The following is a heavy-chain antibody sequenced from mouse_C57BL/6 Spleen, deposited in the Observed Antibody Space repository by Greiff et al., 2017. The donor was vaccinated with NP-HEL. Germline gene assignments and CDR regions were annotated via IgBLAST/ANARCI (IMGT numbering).Heavy chain of an antibody. CDR2: ISSGSGTI. D-gene: IGHD2-4*01. Sequence: EVKLMESGGGLVKPGGSLKLSCAASGFTFSDYGMHWVRQAPEKGLEWVAYISSGSGTIYYADKVKGRSTISRDNAKNTQFLQMTCLRSEDTAMYYCANDYDYAMDYWGQGTSVTVSS. CDR3: ANDYDYAMDY. V-gene: IGHV5-17*01. CDR1: GFTFSDYG. J-gene: IGHJ4*01.